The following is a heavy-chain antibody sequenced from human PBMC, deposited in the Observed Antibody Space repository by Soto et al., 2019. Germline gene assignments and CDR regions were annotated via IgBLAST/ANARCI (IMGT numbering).Heavy chain of an antibody. CDR2: MSRSGTT. CDR1: GGSMNTNTYY. D-gene: IGHD3-10*01. Sequence: PSETLSLTCAVSGGSMNTNTYYWGWVRQPPGKGLEWIGSMSRSGTTHYNPSLKSRLTISLDMSKNHFSLDLRSVTAADTAIFSCGGHFNARGGGHSPHGGQGPPVPSP. V-gene: IGHV4-39*02. J-gene: IGHJ1*01. CDR3: GGHFNARGGGHSPH.